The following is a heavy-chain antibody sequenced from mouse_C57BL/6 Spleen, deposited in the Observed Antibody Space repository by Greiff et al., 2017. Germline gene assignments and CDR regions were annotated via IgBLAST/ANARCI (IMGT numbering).Heavy chain of an antibody. D-gene: IGHD2-3*01. J-gene: IGHJ3*01. CDR3: ARKWDGYYPFAY. CDR2: IDPSDSYT. Sequence: QVQLQQPGAELVKPGASVKLSCKASGYTFTSYWMQWVKQRPGQGLEWIGEIDPSDSYTNYNQKFKGKATLTVDTSSSTAYMQLSSLTSEDSAVYYCARKWDGYYPFAYWGQGTLVTVSA. V-gene: IGHV1-50*01. CDR1: GYTFTSYW.